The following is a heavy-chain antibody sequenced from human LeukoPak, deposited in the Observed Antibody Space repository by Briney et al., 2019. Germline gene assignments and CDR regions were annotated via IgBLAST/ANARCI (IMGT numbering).Heavy chain of an antibody. D-gene: IGHD3-16*01. Sequence: GGSLRLSCAASGFTFSSYAMSWVRQAPGKGLEWVSGISGSGGSTYYTDSVKGRFTISRDNSKNTLYLQMNSLRAEETAVYYCAKSDITQYYFDYWGQGTLVTVSS. CDR1: GFTFSSYA. J-gene: IGHJ4*02. V-gene: IGHV3-23*01. CDR3: AKSDITQYYFDY. CDR2: ISGSGGST.